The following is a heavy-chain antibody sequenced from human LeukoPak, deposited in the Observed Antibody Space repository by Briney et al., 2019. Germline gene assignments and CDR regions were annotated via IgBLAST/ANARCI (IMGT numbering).Heavy chain of an antibody. CDR3: ARDLSQWELLPGY. J-gene: IGHJ4*02. CDR2: INPNNGGT. V-gene: IGHV1-2*06. Sequence: ASVKVSCKASGYTFTGYYIHWVRQAPGQGLEWMGRINPNNGGTNYAQKFQGRVTMTRDMSMSTAYMELSRLRSVDTAVYYCARDLSQWELLPGYWGQGTLVTVSS. D-gene: IGHD1-26*01. CDR1: GYTFTGYY.